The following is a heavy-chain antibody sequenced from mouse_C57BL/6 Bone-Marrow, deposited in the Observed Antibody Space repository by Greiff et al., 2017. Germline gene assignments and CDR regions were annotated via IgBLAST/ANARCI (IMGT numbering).Heavy chain of an antibody. CDR1: GFTFSDFY. Sequence: EVHLVESGGGLVQSGRSLRLSCATSGFTFSDFYMEWVRQAPGKGLEWIAASRNKANDYTTEYSASVKGRFIVSRDTSQSILYLQMNALRAEDTAIYYCAREGDGYPFAYWGQGTLVTVSA. D-gene: IGHD2-3*01. V-gene: IGHV7-1*01. J-gene: IGHJ3*01. CDR3: AREGDGYPFAY. CDR2: SRNKANDYTT.